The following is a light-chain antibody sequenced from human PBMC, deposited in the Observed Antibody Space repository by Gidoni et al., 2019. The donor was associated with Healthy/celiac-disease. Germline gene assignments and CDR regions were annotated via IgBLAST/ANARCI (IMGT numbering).Light chain of an antibody. CDR1: QSVSSSY. J-gene: IGKJ1*01. CDR3: QHYDSSPRT. CDR2: GAS. Sequence: EIVLTHSPGPLSLPPGESATLSCRASQSVSSSYLAWYQQKPGQAPKLLIYGASSRATGIPDRFSGSGSGTDFTLTISRLEPDDFAVYYCQHYDSSPRTFGQGTKVEIK. V-gene: IGKV3-20*01.